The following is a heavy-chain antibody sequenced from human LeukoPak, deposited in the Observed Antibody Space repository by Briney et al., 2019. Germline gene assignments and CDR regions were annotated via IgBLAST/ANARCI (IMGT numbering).Heavy chain of an antibody. CDR1: GFTFSDYY. CDR3: ARYSSSPSRTFDI. Sequence: GGSLRLSCAASGFTFSDYYMSWIRQAPGKGLEWVSYISSGGSTIHYADSVEGRFTISRDNAKNSLYLQMNSLRAEDTAVYYCARYSSSPSRTFDIWGQGTMVTVSS. V-gene: IGHV3-11*04. D-gene: IGHD6-6*01. CDR2: ISSGGSTI. J-gene: IGHJ3*02.